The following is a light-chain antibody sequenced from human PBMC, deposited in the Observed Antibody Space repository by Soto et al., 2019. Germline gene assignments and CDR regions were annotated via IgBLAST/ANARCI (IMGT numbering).Light chain of an antibody. CDR1: QTVSSKY. Sequence: IVLTQSPGTLSLSPGERATLSCRASQTVSSKYLAWYQQKPGQATRLLIFGASSRATGIPDRFSGSGSGTDFILTISRLEAEDFAVYYCQQYGSSRTFGQGTKVEIK. CDR2: GAS. CDR3: QQYGSSRT. V-gene: IGKV3-20*01. J-gene: IGKJ1*01.